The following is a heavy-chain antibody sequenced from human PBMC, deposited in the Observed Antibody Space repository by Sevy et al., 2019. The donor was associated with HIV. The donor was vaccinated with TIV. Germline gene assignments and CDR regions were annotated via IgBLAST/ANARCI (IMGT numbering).Heavy chain of an antibody. J-gene: IGHJ4*02. D-gene: IGHD2-8*01. V-gene: IGHV3-23*01. CDR1: GFDFSIYS. CDR3: ARDGWTKPHDY. Sequence: GGCLRLCCAASGFDFSIYSMSWVRQAPGKGLEWVSTLSFGCGKINYADSVKGRFTISRDNSKSSVYLQMNNMRVEDTAVYYCARDGWTKPHDYWGQGTLVTVSS. CDR2: LSFGCGKI.